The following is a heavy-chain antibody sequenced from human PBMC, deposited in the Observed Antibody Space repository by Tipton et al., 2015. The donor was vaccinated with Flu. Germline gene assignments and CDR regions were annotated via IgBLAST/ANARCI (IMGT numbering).Heavy chain of an antibody. J-gene: IGHJ5*01. CDR3: VRASQLGLRTWFDS. CDR1: GFTFTNYW. V-gene: IGHV3-74*01. CDR2: INTDGSSI. Sequence: GSLRLSCAASGFTFTNYWMHWVRQAPGKGLVWVSRINTDGSSISYTDSVMGRFTLSRDNAKNTVSLQMNILRAEDTAVYYCVRASQLGLRTWFDSWGQGALVTVSS. D-gene: IGHD6-6*01.